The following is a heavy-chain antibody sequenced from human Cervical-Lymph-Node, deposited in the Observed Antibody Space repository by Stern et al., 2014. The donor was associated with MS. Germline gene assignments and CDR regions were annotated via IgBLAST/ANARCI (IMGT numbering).Heavy chain of an antibody. CDR3: ARRGDPIWFGELPVHFDY. J-gene: IGHJ4*02. Sequence: QVQLVQSGAEVKKPGASVKVSCKASGYTFTGYYMHWVRQAPGQGLEWMGWINPNSGGTSQAQKFQGRVTMTRDTSISTAYMELSRLRSDDTAVYYCARRGDPIWFGELPVHFDYWGQGTLVTVSS. D-gene: IGHD3-10*01. CDR1: GYTFTGYY. CDR2: INPNSGGT. V-gene: IGHV1-2*02.